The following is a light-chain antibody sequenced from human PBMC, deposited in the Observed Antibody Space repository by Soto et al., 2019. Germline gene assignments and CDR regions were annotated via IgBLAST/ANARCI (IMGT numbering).Light chain of an antibody. V-gene: IGKV1-27*01. CDR3: QNYYNAAFT. J-gene: IGKJ3*01. Sequence: DIQMTQFPSSLSAFVGDRVTSTCRASQGIANYFAWYQQRPGKVPKLLIYHASTLQPGVPSRFSGSGSGTDFTLTISSLQPEDVATYYCQNYYNAAFTFGPGTKVDI. CDR2: HAS. CDR1: QGIANY.